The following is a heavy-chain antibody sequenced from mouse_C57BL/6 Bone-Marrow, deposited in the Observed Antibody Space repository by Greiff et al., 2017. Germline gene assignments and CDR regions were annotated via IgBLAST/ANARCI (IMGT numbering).Heavy chain of an antibody. D-gene: IGHD2-4*01. V-gene: IGHV1-26*01. CDR3: ARFDFFDY. J-gene: IGHJ2*01. Sequence: EVQLQQSGPELVKPGASVKISCKASGYTFTDYYMNWVKQSHGKSLEWIGDINPNNGGTSYNQKFKGKATLTVDKSSSTAYMELRSLTSEDSAVYYCARFDFFDYWGQGTTLTGSS. CDR1: GYTFTDYY. CDR2: INPNNGGT.